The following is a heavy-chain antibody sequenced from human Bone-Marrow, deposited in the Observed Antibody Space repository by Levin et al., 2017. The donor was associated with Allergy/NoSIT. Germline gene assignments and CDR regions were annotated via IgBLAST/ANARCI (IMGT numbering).Heavy chain of an antibody. Sequence: ASVKVSCKASGYTFTSHSIHWVRQAPGQRIEWMGWINAGNGDTKYSQKFQGRITITRDTSANTAYMQLSSLRSEDTAVYYCARGSILWFPFFDYWGRGPLVTVSS. D-gene: IGHD3-10*01. CDR2: INAGNGDT. J-gene: IGHJ4*02. V-gene: IGHV1-3*01. CDR1: GYTFTSHS. CDR3: ARGSILWFPFFDY.